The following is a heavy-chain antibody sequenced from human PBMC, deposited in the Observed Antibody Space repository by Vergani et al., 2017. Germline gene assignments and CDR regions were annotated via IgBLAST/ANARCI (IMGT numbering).Heavy chain of an antibody. V-gene: IGHV1-69*13. CDR1: GGTFSSYA. Sequence: QVQLVQSGAEVKKPGSSVKVSCKASGGTFSSYAISWVRQAPGQGLEWMGRIIPIFGTANYAQKFQGRVTITADESTSTAYMELSSLRSEDTAVYYCAISGDSSGYDYWYFDLWGRGTLVTVSS. D-gene: IGHD3-22*01. CDR3: AISGDSSGYDYWYFDL. CDR2: IIPIFGTA. J-gene: IGHJ2*01.